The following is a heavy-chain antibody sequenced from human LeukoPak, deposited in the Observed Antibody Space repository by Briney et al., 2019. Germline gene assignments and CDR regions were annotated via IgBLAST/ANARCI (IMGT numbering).Heavy chain of an antibody. J-gene: IGHJ4*02. CDR3: AKYFERWLQLSFFDY. V-gene: IGHV3-23*01. D-gene: IGHD5-24*01. CDR2: ISGSGGST. Sequence: SGGSLRLSCAASGFTFSSYAMSWVRQAPGKGLEWVSAISGSGGSTYYADSVKGRFTISRDNSKNMLYLQMNSLRAEDTAVYYCAKYFERWLQLSFFDYWGQGTLVTVSS. CDR1: GFTFSSYA.